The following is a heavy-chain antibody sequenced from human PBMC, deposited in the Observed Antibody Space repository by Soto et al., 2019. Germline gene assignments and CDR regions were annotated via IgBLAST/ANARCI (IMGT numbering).Heavy chain of an antibody. V-gene: IGHV3-21*01. CDR3: ARWIGYCSSTSCPGAFDI. J-gene: IGHJ3*02. D-gene: IGHD2-2*03. Sequence: WGSLRLSCAASGFTFSSYSMNWFRQSPGKGLEWVSSISSSSSYIYYADSVKGRFTISRDNAKNSLYLQMNSLRAEDTAVYYCARWIGYCSSTSCPGAFDIWGQGTMVTVSS. CDR2: ISSSSSYI. CDR1: GFTFSSYS.